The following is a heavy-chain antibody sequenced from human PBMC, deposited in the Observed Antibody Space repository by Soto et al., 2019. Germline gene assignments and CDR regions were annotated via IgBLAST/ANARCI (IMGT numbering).Heavy chain of an antibody. J-gene: IGHJ6*02. CDR1: GYTISIGYY. V-gene: IGHV4-38-2*02. CDR2: IYHSGST. Sequence: SETLSLTCAVSGYTISIGYYWVCIRQPPGKGLEWIWSIYHSGSTYYNPSLKSRVTISVDTSKNQFSLKLSSVTAADTAVYYCATEVATIGSRLYYHYGMDVWGQGTTVTVSS. CDR3: ATEVATIGSRLYYHYGMDV. D-gene: IGHD5-12*01.